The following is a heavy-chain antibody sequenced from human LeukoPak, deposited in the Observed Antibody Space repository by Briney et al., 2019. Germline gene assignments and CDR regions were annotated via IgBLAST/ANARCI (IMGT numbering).Heavy chain of an antibody. CDR1: GYSFTSHW. Sequence: GESLKISLKGSGYSFTSHWIGLGRQIPGKGLEWMVIIYPGDSETRYSPSFQGQVTISADNSISTAYLQWGSLKASDTAMYYCTRPPFIWGHGTMVTVSS. CDR3: TRPPFI. CDR2: IYPGDSET. J-gene: IGHJ3*02. V-gene: IGHV5-51*01.